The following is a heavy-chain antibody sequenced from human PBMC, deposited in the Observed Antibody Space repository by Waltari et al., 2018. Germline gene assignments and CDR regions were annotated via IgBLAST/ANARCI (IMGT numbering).Heavy chain of an antibody. CDR2: IISSSSYI. CDR1: GFTFSSYS. V-gene: IGHV3-21*01. J-gene: IGHJ5*02. CDR3: ANPGAGGNWFDP. D-gene: IGHD6-19*01. Sequence: EVQLVESGGGLVKPGGSLRLSCAASGFTFSSYSMNWVRQAPGKGREWVSSIISSSSYIYYADSVKGRFTISRDNAKNSLYLQMNSLRAEDTAVYYCANPGAGGNWFDPWGQGTLVTVSS.